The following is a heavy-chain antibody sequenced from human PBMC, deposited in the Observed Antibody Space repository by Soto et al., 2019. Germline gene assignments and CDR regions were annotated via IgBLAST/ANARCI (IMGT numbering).Heavy chain of an antibody. V-gene: IGHV3-7*03. CDR2: IKHDGGDK. CDR3: WRPSTDGDF. CDR1: GFTFSSYW. J-gene: IGHJ4*02. Sequence: EVQLVESGGGLVQPGGSLRLSCAASGFTFSSYWMSWVRQAPGKGLEWVANIKHDGGDKYYVDSVKGRFTISIDNAKNSLFLQMNSLRAEDTAVYYCWRPSTDGDFWGQGTLVTVSS. D-gene: IGHD2-2*01.